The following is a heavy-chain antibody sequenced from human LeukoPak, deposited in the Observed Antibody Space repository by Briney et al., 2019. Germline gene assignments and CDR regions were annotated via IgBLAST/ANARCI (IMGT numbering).Heavy chain of an antibody. CDR3: ARGHWPKYYYDSILRGLGAFDI. CDR1: GYTFTSYD. CDR2: MNPNSGNT. Sequence: ASVKVSCKASGYTFTSYDINRVRQATGQGLEWMGWMNPNSGNTGYAQKFQGRVTMTRNTSISTANMELSSLRSEDTAVYYCARGHWPKYYYDSILRGLGAFDIWGQGTMVTVSS. J-gene: IGHJ3*02. D-gene: IGHD3-22*01. V-gene: IGHV1-8*01.